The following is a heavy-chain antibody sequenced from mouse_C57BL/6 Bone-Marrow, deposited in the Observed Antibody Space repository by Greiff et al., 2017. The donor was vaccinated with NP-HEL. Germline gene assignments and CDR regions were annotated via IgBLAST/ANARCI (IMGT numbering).Heavy chain of an antibody. J-gene: IGHJ4*01. D-gene: IGHD1-1*01. CDR2: INPSTGGT. V-gene: IGHV1-42*01. CDR3: APTTVVANAMDY. Sequence: EVKLQQSGPELVKPGASVKISCKASGYSFTGYYMNWVKQSPEQSLEWIGEINPSTGGTTYNQKFKAKATLTVDKSSSTAYMQLKSLTSEDSAVYYCAPTTVVANAMDYWGQGTSVTVSS. CDR1: GYSFTGYY.